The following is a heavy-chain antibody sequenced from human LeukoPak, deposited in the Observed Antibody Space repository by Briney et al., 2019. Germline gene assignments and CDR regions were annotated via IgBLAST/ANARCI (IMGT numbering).Heavy chain of an antibody. J-gene: IGHJ4*02. CDR2: ISDSKRGGTT. V-gene: IGHV3-23*01. Sequence: GGSLRLSCAASGFIFSDYAMSWVRQAPGKGLEWVSAISDSKRGGTTYYADSVKGRFTISRDTSKNTLYLQMSSPRVEDTAVYYCAKVPSYYDTTTYYGWDQGTLVAVSS. CDR3: AKVPSYYDTTTYYG. D-gene: IGHD3-22*01. CDR1: GFIFSDYA.